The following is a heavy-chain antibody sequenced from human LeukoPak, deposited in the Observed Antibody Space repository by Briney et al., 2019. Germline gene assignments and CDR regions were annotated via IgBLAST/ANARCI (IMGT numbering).Heavy chain of an antibody. Sequence: PSETLSLTCTVSGGSIINYYWSWIRQPPGKELEWIGYIYYSGSTNYSPSLKSRVTISVVTSKNQFSLKLSSVTAADTAVYYCARYGHIRGFEYWDQGPVCTFSS. CDR2: IYYSGST. D-gene: IGHD2-21*01. CDR1: GGSIINYY. J-gene: IGHJ4*02. V-gene: IGHV4-59*01. CDR3: ARYGHIRGFEY.